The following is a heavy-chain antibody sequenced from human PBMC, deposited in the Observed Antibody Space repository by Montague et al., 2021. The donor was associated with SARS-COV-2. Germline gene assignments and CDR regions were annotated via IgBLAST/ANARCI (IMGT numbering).Heavy chain of an antibody. Sequence: SETLSLTCTVSGGSISSSSYYWGWIRQPPGKGLEWIGSIYYSGSTXYNPSLKSRATISVDTSKNQFSLRLSSVTAADTAVYYCARVGRQQLVRLSGMDVRGQRTTVTVSS. J-gene: IGHJ6*02. CDR2: IYYSGST. CDR3: ARVGRQQLVRLSGMDV. CDR1: GGSISSSSYY. D-gene: IGHD6-13*01. V-gene: IGHV4-39*07.